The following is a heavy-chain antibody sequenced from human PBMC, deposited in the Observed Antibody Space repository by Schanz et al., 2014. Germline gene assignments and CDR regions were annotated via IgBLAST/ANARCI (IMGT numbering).Heavy chain of an antibody. CDR2: ISGSGGST. CDR3: AREDCSATSCYFRY. CDR1: GFTFRVFA. Sequence: VQLLESGGGLVQPGGSLRLSCAASGFTFRVFAMNWVRQAPGKGLEWVSAISGSGGSTYYADSVKGRFIISRDNSRNTVYLQMNTLRAEDTAVYYCAREDCSATSCYFRYWGQGTLVTVSS. V-gene: IGHV3-23*01. J-gene: IGHJ4*02. D-gene: IGHD2-21*01.